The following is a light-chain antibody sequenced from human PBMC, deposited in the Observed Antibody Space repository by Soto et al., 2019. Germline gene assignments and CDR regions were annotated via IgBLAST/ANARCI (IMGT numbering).Light chain of an antibody. Sequence: EIVMTQSTATLSVSPGDRATLSCRASQSVSSNLAWYQQKPGQAPRLLIYGASTRATGIPARFSGSGSGTEFTLNISSLQSEDFAVYYCQQYNNWPPWTFGQGTKVEIK. J-gene: IGKJ1*01. CDR1: QSVSSN. V-gene: IGKV3-15*01. CDR3: QQYNNWPPWT. CDR2: GAS.